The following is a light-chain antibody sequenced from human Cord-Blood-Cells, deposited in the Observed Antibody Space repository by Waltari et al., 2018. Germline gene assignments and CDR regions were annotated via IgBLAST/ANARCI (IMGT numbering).Light chain of an antibody. V-gene: IGLV2-23*01. CDR1: SSGVGSYNL. CDR2: EGS. J-gene: IGLJ2*01. CDR3: CSYAGSSTFVV. Sequence: QSALTQPASVSGSPGQSITISCTGTSSGVGSYNLVSWYQQHPGKAPKLMIYEGSKRPSGFSNRFSGSKSGNTASLTISGLQAEDEADYYCCSYAGSSTFVVFGGGTKLTVL.